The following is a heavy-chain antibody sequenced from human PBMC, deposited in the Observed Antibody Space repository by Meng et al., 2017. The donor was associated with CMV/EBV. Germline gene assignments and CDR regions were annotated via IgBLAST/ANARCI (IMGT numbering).Heavy chain of an antibody. D-gene: IGHD5-24*01. Sequence: GGSLRLSCAASGFTFSSYAMHWVRQAPGKGLEWVAVISYDGSNKYYADSVKGRFTISRDNSKNTLYLQMNSLRAEDTAVYYCARGLREDEHGYNLGYWGQGTLVTVSS. CDR1: GFTFSSYA. CDR2: ISYDGSNK. V-gene: IGHV3-30-3*01. CDR3: ARGLREDEHGYNLGY. J-gene: IGHJ4*02.